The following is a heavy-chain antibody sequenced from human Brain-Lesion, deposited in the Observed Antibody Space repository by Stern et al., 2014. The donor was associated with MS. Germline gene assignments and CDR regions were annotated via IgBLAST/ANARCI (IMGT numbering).Heavy chain of an antibody. CDR1: GYTFTTYG. V-gene: IGHV1-18*04. CDR3: ARRVYGDYAAYQDL. J-gene: IGHJ5*02. D-gene: IGHD4-17*01. CDR2: ISAYTGNT. Sequence: VQLVASGGEVKKPGASVKVSCKASGYTFTTYGISWVRQAPGQGLEWMGWISAYTGNTNYAQNLQGRVTMTTDTATSTAYMDLRSLRPDDTAIYYCARRVYGDYAAYQDLWGQGTPVTVSS.